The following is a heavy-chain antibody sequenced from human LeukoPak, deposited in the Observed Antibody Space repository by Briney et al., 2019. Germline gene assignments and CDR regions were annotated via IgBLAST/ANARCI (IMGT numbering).Heavy chain of an antibody. CDR2: MYHDGSS. Sequence: SETLSLTCTVSGGSISSNNYYWGWIRQPPGKGLEWIGSMYHDGSSYYTPSLESRVTISVDTSKNQFSLKLSSVTAADTAVYYCARLVLARQYYYDSSGSVAFDYWGQGTLVTVSS. D-gene: IGHD3-22*01. CDR3: ARLVLARQYYYDSSGSVAFDY. J-gene: IGHJ4*02. CDR1: GGSISSNNYY. V-gene: IGHV4-39*01.